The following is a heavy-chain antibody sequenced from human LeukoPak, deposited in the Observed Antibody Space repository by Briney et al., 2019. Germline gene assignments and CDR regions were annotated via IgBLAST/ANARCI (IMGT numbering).Heavy chain of an antibody. D-gene: IGHD6-13*01. CDR3: ARAGNPYTGYSSSWYYYYYMDV. J-gene: IGHJ6*03. Sequence: PSETLSLTCTVSVGSITVYYSCTSRQPAGKGLEWIGRIYTSGSTNYNPSLKSRVTMSVDTSKNQFSLKLSSVTAADTAVYYCARAGNPYTGYSSSWYYYYYMDVWGKGTTVTVSS. V-gene: IGHV4-4*07. CDR2: IYTSGST. CDR1: VGSITVYY.